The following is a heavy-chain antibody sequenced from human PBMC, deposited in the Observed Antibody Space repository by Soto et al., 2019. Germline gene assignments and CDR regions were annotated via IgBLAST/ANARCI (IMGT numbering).Heavy chain of an antibody. CDR2: INHSGST. CDR3: ARVNYGDYFGY. Sequence: SETLSLTCAVYGGSFSGYYWSWIRQPPGKGLEWIGEINHSGSTNYNPSLKSRVTISVDTSKNQFSLKLSSVTAADTAVYYCARVNYGDYFGYWGQGTLVTVSS. CDR1: GGSFSGYY. J-gene: IGHJ4*02. D-gene: IGHD4-17*01. V-gene: IGHV4-34*01.